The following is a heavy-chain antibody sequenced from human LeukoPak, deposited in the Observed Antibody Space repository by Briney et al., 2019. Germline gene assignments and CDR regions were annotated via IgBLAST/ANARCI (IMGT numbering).Heavy chain of an antibody. D-gene: IGHD1-26*01. CDR1: GGTFSSYA. J-gene: IGHJ3*02. CDR3: ARHRLLGGAFDI. Sequence: SVKVSCKASGGTFSSYAISWVRQAPGQGLEWMGGIIPIFGTANYAQKFQGRVTITTDESTSTAYMELSSLRSEDTAVYYCARHRLLGGAFDIWGQGTMVTVSS. CDR2: IIPIFGTA. V-gene: IGHV1-69*05.